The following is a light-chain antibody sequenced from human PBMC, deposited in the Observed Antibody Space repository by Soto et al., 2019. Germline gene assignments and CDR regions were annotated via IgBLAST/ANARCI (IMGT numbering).Light chain of an antibody. CDR3: QVWANDGDLYVV. CDR1: YIGTKS. J-gene: IGLJ2*01. Sequence: SYELAQPPSVSVAPGKTATNSCGGKYIGTKSVHWYQQKPGQAPILVISYDKDRPSGIPERFSGSNSGNTATLTISRVEAGDEADYYCQVWANDGDLYVVFGGGTQLTVL. V-gene: IGLV3-21*04. CDR2: YDK.